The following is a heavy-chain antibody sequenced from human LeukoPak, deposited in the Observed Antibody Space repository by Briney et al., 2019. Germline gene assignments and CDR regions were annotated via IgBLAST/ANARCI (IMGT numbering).Heavy chain of an antibody. Sequence: GGPLRLSCAASGFTFSSYGMHWVRQAPGKGLEWVAVIWYDGSNKYYADSVKGRFTISRDNSKNTLYLQMNSLRAEDTAVYYCARDLYYYDSSGYYYVHWGQGTLVTVSS. V-gene: IGHV3-33*01. CDR1: GFTFSSYG. CDR2: IWYDGSNK. D-gene: IGHD3-22*01. CDR3: ARDLYYYDSSGYYYVH. J-gene: IGHJ4*02.